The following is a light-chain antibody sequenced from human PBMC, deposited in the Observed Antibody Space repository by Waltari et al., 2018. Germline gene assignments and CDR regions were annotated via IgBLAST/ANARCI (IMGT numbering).Light chain of an antibody. J-gene: IGKJ3*01. Sequence: DIVMTQSPDPLAVSLGERATINCKSSQSVFYSPNNNNYLAWYQQKPGQPPKLLIYWASTRESGVPDRFSGSGSGTDFTLTISSLQAEDVAVYYCQQYYNTPFTFGPGTKVDIK. CDR1: QSVFYSPNNNNY. V-gene: IGKV4-1*01. CDR2: WAS. CDR3: QQYYNTPFT.